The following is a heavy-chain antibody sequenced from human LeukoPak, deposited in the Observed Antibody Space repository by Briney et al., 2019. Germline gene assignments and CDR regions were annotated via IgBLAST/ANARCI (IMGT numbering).Heavy chain of an antibody. D-gene: IGHD3-10*01. CDR2: IYYSGST. J-gene: IGHJ3*02. CDR3: ARAVPSSDAFDI. Sequence: SETLSLTCTVSGGSISSYYWSWIRQPPGKGLEWIGYIYYSGSTNYNPSLKSRVTISVDTSKNQFSLKLTSVTAAATAVYYCARAVPSSDAFDIWGHGTMVTVSS. V-gene: IGHV4-59*01. CDR1: GGSISSYY.